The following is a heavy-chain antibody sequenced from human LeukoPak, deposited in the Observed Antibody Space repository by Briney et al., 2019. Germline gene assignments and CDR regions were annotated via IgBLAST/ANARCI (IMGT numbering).Heavy chain of an antibody. J-gene: IGHJ4*02. D-gene: IGHD3-10*01. CDR1: GFTFSSYA. CDR2: ISGSGGST. Sequence: GGSLRPSCAASGFTFSSYAMSWVRQAPGKGLEWVSAISGSGGSTYYADSVKGRFTISRDNSKNTLYLQMNSLRAEDTAVYYCAKDPVLLWFGELFGYWGQGTLVTVSS. V-gene: IGHV3-23*01. CDR3: AKDPVLLWFGELFGY.